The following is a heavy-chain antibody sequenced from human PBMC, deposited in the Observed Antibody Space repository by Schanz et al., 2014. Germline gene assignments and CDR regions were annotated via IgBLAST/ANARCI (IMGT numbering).Heavy chain of an antibody. CDR3: AKDPSHGDYDYYCDY. V-gene: IGHV3-23*04. D-gene: IGHD3-22*01. Sequence: VQMVESGGGVVQPGRSLRLSCAASGFAFSVYGMHWVRQAPGKGPEWVSTISASGGSTYYADSVKGRFTISRDNSKNILYLQMNSLRAEDTAVFYCAKDPSHGDYDYYCDYWGQGTLVTVSS. CDR2: ISASGGST. CDR1: GFAFSVYG. J-gene: IGHJ4*02.